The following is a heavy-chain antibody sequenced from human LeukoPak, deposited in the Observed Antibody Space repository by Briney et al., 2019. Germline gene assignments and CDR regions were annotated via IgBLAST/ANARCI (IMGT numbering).Heavy chain of an antibody. CDR3: GRDPNGDYLGAFEF. CDR1: GFTISDYG. J-gene: IGHJ3*01. D-gene: IGHD4-17*01. V-gene: IGHV3-23*01. CDR2: SRSGGANN. Sequence: GGSLRLSCAASGFTISDYGLVWVRQAPGKGLEWVSGSRSGGANNFYADAEKGRFTISRDNSKNTLYLQMNSLRADGTAVYYCGRDPNGDYLGAFEFWGHGTTVIVSS.